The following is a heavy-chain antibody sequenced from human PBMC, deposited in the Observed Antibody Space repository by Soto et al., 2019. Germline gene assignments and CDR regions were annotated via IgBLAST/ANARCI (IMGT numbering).Heavy chain of an antibody. CDR1: GGSISSSSYY. Sequence: QLQLQESGPGLVKPSETLSLTCTVSGGSISSSSYYWGWIRQPPGKGLEWIGSIYYSGSTYYNPSLKSRVTISVDTSKNQFSLKLSSVTAADTAVYYCARQTGVRDRVRHAFDIWGQGTMVTVSS. J-gene: IGHJ3*02. D-gene: IGHD3-10*01. V-gene: IGHV4-39*01. CDR2: IYYSGST. CDR3: ARQTGVRDRVRHAFDI.